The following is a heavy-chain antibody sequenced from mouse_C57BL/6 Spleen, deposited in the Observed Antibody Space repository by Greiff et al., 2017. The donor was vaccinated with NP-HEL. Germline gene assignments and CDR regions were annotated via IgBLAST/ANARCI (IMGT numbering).Heavy chain of an antibody. V-gene: IGHV5-17*01. Sequence: DVHLVESGGGLVKPGGSLKHSCAASGFTFSDYGMHWVRQAPEKGLEWVAYISSGSSTIYYADTVKGRFTISRDNAKNTLFLQMTSLRSEDTAMYYCARGGLPAWFAYWGQGTLVTVSA. J-gene: IGHJ3*01. CDR1: GFTFSDYG. CDR3: ARGGLPAWFAY. CDR2: ISSGSSTI. D-gene: IGHD3-1*01.